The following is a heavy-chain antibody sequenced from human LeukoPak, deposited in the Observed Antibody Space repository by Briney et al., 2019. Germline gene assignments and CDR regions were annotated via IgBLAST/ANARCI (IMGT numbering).Heavy chain of an antibody. CDR1: GFTFDDYT. D-gene: IGHD2-2*01. V-gene: IGHV3-43*01. CDR2: ISWDGGST. CDR3: ASPYCSSTSCSTLHDF. Sequence: GRSLRLPCAASGFTFDDYTMHWVRQAPGKGLEWVSLISWDGGSTYYVDSVKGRFTISRDNAKSSLYLQMNSLRAEDTAVYYCASPYCSSTSCSTLHDFWGQGTLVTVSS. J-gene: IGHJ4*02.